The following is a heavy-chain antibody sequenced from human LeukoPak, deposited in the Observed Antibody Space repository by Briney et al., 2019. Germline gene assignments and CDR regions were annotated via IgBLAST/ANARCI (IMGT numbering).Heavy chain of an antibody. V-gene: IGHV4-38-2*02. CDR1: GYSISSGYY. J-gene: IGHJ6*03. D-gene: IGHD3-10*01. CDR3: ARVFDSGSQAYFYYMDV. CDR2: IYHSGST. Sequence: SETLSLTCTVSGYSISSGYYWGWIRQPPGKGLEWIGSIYHSGSTYYNPSLKSRVTMSVDTSKNQFSLKVSSVTAADTAVYYCARVFDSGSQAYFYYMDVWGKGTTVTISS.